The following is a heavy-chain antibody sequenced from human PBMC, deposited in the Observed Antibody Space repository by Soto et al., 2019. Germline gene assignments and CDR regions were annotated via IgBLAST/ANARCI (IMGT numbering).Heavy chain of an antibody. D-gene: IGHD2-2*01. CDR1: GFTFSSNG. CDR2: ISSDGRNT. J-gene: IGHJ4*02. CDR3: AKRPPAGPTDY. V-gene: IGHV3-30*18. Sequence: GGSLRLSCAASGFTFSSNGMHWVRQAPGKGLEWVALISSDGRNTYYADSVKGRFTISRDNSENTLYLQMNSLRAEDTALYYCAKRPPAGPTDYWGQGTLVTVSS.